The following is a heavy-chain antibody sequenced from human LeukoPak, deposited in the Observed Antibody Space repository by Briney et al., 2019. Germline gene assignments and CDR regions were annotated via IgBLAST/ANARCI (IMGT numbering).Heavy chain of an antibody. CDR2: ISAYNGNT. D-gene: IGHD3-9*01. CDR1: GYTFTSYG. CDR3: ARDHDRLVLRYFDWLPDAFDI. V-gene: IGHV1-18*01. J-gene: IGHJ3*02. Sequence: ASVKVSCKASGYTFTSYGISWVRQAPGQGLEWMGWISAYNGNTNYAQKLQGRVTMTTDTSTSTAYMGLRSLRSDDTAVYYCARDHDRLVLRYFDWLPDAFDIWGQGTMVTVSS.